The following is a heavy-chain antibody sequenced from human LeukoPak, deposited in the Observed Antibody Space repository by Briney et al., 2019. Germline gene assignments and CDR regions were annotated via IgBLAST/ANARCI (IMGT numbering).Heavy chain of an antibody. CDR1: GFTFSNYE. CDR3: ARDRSCSSTSCSHPGDFDY. J-gene: IGHJ4*02. CDR2: ISSRGSPI. Sequence: GGSLRLSCAASGFTFSNYEMNWVRQAPGKGLEWVSYISSRGSPIYYADSVKGRFTIFRDNAKNSLYLQMNSLRAEDSAVYYCARDRSCSSTSCSHPGDFDYWGQGTLVTVSS. V-gene: IGHV3-48*03. D-gene: IGHD2-2*01.